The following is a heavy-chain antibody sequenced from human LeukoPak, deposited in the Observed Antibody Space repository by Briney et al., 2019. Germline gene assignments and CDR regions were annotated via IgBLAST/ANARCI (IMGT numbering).Heavy chain of an antibody. CDR3: VSLVGYYYDSSGYYSNYMDV. J-gene: IGHJ6*03. CDR2: TYTSGST. V-gene: IGHV4-4*09. CDR1: GGSISSYY. D-gene: IGHD3-22*01. Sequence: SETLSLTCTVSGGSISSYYWSWIRQPPGKGLEWIGYTYTSGSTNYNPSLKSRVTISVDTSKNQFSLKLSSVTAADTAVYYCVSLVGYYYDSSGYYSNYMDVWGKGTTVTVSS.